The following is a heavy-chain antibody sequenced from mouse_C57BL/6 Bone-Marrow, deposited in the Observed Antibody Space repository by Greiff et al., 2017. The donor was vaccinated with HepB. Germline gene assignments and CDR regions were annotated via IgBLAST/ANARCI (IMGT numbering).Heavy chain of an antibody. J-gene: IGHJ3*01. Sequence: QVQLKQPGAELVKPGASVKLSCKASGYTFTSYWMHWVKQRPGQGLEWIGMIHPNSGSTNYNEKFKSKATLTVDKSSSTAYMQLSSLTSEDSAVYYCARWGGNYGWFAYWGQGTLVTVSA. V-gene: IGHV1-64*01. CDR2: IHPNSGST. CDR1: GYTFTSYW. D-gene: IGHD2-1*01. CDR3: ARWGGNYGWFAY.